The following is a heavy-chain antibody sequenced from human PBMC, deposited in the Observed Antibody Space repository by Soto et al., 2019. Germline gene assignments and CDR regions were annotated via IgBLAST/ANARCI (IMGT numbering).Heavy chain of an antibody. D-gene: IGHD1-1*01. J-gene: IGHJ4*02. V-gene: IGHV3-21*01. CDR2: ISSSGSYL. CDR1: GFTFSTHA. Sequence: EVQLVESGGGRVEPGGSLRLSCAASGFTFSTHAMVWVRQAPGKGLEWVSPISSSGSYLYYADSVEGRFTISRDDARNSVHLQMNSLRVEDTAVYYCARDGNYHEFWGQGTLVTVSS. CDR3: ARDGNYHEF.